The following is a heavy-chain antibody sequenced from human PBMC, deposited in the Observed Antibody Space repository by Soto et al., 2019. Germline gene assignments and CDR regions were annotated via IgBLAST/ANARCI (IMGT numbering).Heavy chain of an antibody. D-gene: IGHD3-9*01. V-gene: IGHV4-59*01. J-gene: IGHJ4*02. CDR1: GVSTSGFY. Sequence: QVQLQGSVPGLVRPSETLSLICAGSGVSTSGFYWSWIRQPPGKGLEYIGYIYSSGSTYYNPSLISRRTVSLDSSTSPISLKPTSVTAADTAAYYGARCHRWLDDWGQGTL. CDR2: IYSSGST. CDR3: ARCHRWLDD.